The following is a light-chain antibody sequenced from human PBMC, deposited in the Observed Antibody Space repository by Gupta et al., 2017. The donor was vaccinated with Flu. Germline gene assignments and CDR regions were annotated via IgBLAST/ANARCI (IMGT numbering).Light chain of an antibody. J-gene: IGKJ2*01. V-gene: IGKV3-20*01. CDR1: QSVSSIY. CDR3: QQYVSSLSYT. Sequence: EIVLMQSPGTLSLSPGERATLSCRASQSVSSIYIAWYQQKPDQPPRLLIYGASSRATGIPDRFSGSGSGTDFTLTISRLEPEDFAVYYCQQYVSSLSYTFGQGTKLEIK. CDR2: GAS.